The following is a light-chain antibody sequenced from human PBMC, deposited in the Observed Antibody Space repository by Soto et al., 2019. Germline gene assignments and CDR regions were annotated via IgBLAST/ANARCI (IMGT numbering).Light chain of an antibody. CDR3: QQYGSSLT. V-gene: IGKV3-20*01. Sequence: EIVLTQSPGSLSLSPGERATLSCRASQSVSSSYLAWYQQKPGQAPRLLIYGASSRATGIPDRFSGSGSGTDFTLPISRLEPEDFAVDYCQQYGSSLTFGQPTTV. J-gene: IGKJ1*01. CDR1: QSVSSSY. CDR2: GAS.